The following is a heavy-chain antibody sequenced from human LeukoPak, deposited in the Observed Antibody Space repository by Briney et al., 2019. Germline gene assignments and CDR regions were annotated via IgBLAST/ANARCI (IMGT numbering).Heavy chain of an antibody. Sequence: GASVRVSCKASGYTFIGYYMHWVRQAPGQGLEWMGWINPNSGATNYAQKFHGRVTMARDTSISTAYMDLSRLRSDDTAAYYCARAIVYCGGDCSDAFDIWGQGTMVTVSS. V-gene: IGHV1-2*02. CDR3: ARAIVYCGGDCSDAFDI. J-gene: IGHJ3*02. D-gene: IGHD2-21*02. CDR2: INPNSGAT. CDR1: GYTFIGYY.